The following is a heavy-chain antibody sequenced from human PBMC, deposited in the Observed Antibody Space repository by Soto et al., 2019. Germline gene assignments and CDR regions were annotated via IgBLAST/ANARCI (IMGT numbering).Heavy chain of an antibody. CDR2: ISGSGGST. CDR1: GFTFSSYA. J-gene: IGHJ4*02. V-gene: IGHV3-23*01. CDR3: AKKAVGQGMATIAVGPDFDY. Sequence: GGSLRLSCAASGFTFSSYAMSWVRQAPGKGLEWVSAISGSGGSTYYADSVKGRFTISRDNSKNTLYLQMNSLRAEDTAVYYCAKKAVGQGMATIAVGPDFDYWGQGTLVTVSS. D-gene: IGHD5-12*01.